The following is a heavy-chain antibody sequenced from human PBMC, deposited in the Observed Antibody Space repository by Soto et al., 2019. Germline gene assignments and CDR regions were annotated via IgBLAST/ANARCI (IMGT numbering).Heavy chain of an antibody. V-gene: IGHV4-39*01. J-gene: IGHJ4*02. CDR3: ARHVGFGDGYNWGAWFDY. Sequence: PSETLSLTCTVSGGSISSSSYYWGWIRQPPGKGLEWIGSIYYSGSTYYNPSLKSRVTISVDTSKNQFSLKLSSVTAADTAVYYCARHVGFGDGYNWGAWFDYWGQGTLVTVSS. CDR2: IYYSGST. CDR1: GGSISSSSYY. D-gene: IGHD5-12*01.